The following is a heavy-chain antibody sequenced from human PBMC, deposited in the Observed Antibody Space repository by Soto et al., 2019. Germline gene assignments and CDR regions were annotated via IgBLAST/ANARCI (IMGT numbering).Heavy chain of an antibody. J-gene: IGHJ6*01. CDR2: IIPIFGTA. D-gene: IGHD2-2*02. CDR1: GGPFSIYA. CDR3: ARYCSSSSCYMGFPYYYFYGMDV. Sequence: SGNGWYDASGGPFSIYAISWVQQAPGQGLEWMGGIIPIFGTANYAQKFQGRVTITADKSTSTAYMELSSLRSEDTAVYYCARYCSSSSCYMGFPYYYFYGMDVWGQG. V-gene: IGHV1-69*06.